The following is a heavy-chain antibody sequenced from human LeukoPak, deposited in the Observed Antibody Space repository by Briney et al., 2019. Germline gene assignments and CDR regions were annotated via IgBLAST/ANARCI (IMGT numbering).Heavy chain of an antibody. Sequence: SETLSLTCAVSGGSISSTNWWSWVRQPPGKGLEWVGEIYHSGSTNYNPSLKSRVTISVDKSKNEFFLKLTSVTAADTAVYFCARGGSGSYVVDPWGQGTLVIVSS. CDR2: IYHSGST. D-gene: IGHD3-10*01. CDR3: ARGGSGSYVVDP. V-gene: IGHV4-4*02. CDR1: GGSISSTNW. J-gene: IGHJ5*02.